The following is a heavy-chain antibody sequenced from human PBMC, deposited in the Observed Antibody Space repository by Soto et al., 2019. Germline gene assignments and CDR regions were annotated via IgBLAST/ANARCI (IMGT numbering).Heavy chain of an antibody. J-gene: IGHJ5*02. V-gene: IGHV1-46*03. CDR2: INPSGGST. CDR3: AKGGGHVGWFDP. Sequence: QVQLVQSGAEVKKPGASVKVSCKASGCTFTSYYMHWVRQAPGQGLEWMGIINPSGGSTSYAQKFQGRVTMTRDTSTSTVYMELSSLRSEDTAVYYCAKGGGHVGWFDPWGQGTLVTVSS. D-gene: IGHD1-26*01. CDR1: GCTFTSYY.